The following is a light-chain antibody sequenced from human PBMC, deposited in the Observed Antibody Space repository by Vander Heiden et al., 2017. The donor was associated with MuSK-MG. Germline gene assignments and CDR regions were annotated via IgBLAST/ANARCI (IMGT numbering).Light chain of an antibody. CDR3: HQYCSSAPT. CDR2: RAS. V-gene: IGKV3-20*01. CDR1: QSVTSNF. J-gene: IGKJ2*01. Sequence: EMVLTQSPGTLSLSPEERATLSCRASQSVTSNFLGWYQQRPGQAPRVLIYRASSSATGIPDTFSGSGSVTDFTLTIIRLEPEDFAVYYCHQYCSSAPTFGPGTRLDI.